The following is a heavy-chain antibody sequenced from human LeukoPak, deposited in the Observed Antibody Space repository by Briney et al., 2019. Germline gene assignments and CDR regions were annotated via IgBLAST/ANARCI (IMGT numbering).Heavy chain of an antibody. D-gene: IGHD1-1*01. CDR1: DDSITMYY. CDR2: VDHTGST. J-gene: IGHJ6*03. Sequence: TSETLSLTCSVSDDSITMYYWTWIRQPPGKGLEWIGYVDHTGSTNFNPSLNGRVSISRDTTKNLFSLRLRSVTTADTAVYFCARGRVSSSTWYSTYYSYFYMDVWGKGTTVTVSS. V-gene: IGHV4-59*01. CDR3: ARGRVSSSTWYSTYYSYFYMDV.